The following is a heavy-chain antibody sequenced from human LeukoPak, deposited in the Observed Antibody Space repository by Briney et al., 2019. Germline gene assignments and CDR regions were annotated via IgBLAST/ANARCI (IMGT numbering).Heavy chain of an antibody. CDR3: ARDRNYVPDY. Sequence: SGGSLRLSCAASGFTFSTYWMHWVRQAPGKGLVWVSRIYSDGSGTIYADSVKGRFTISRDNAKNTLYLQMNSLRAEDTAVYYCARDRNYVPDYWGQGTLDTVSS. J-gene: IGHJ4*02. V-gene: IGHV3-74*01. CDR2: IYSDGSGT. D-gene: IGHD3-10*02. CDR1: GFTFSTYW.